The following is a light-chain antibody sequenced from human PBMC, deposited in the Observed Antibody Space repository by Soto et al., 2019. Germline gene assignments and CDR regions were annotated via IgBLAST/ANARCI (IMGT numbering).Light chain of an antibody. CDR1: QSVSSN. CDR2: GAS. J-gene: IGKJ5*01. V-gene: IGKV3-20*01. Sequence: EIVMTQSPATLSLSPGERATLSCRASQSVSSNLAWYQQKPGQAPRLLIYGASTRATGIPARFSGSASGTDFTLTISRLEPEDFAVYYCQQYGSSPITFGQGTRLEIK. CDR3: QQYGSSPIT.